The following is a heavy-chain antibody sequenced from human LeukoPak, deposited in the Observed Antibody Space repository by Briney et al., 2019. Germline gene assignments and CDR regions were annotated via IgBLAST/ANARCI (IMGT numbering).Heavy chain of an antibody. CDR3: ARVLRSTYCSSTSCYPFDAFDI. CDR2: INPNSGGT. J-gene: IGHJ3*02. D-gene: IGHD2-2*01. Sequence: ASVTVSCKASGYTFTGYYMHWVRQAPGQGLEWMGWINPNSGGTNYAQKFQGRVTMTRDTSISTAYMELSRLRSDDTAVYYCARVLRSTYCSSTSCYPFDAFDIWGQGTMVTVSS. V-gene: IGHV1-2*02. CDR1: GYTFTGYY.